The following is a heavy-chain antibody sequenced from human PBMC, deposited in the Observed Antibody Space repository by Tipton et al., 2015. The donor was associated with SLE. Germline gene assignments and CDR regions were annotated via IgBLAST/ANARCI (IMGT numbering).Heavy chain of an antibody. CDR2: ISWNSGGI. CDR3: AREKQWLGAFDF. CDR1: GFTFDDFA. Sequence: SLRLSCVASGFTFDDFAMHWVRQDPGKGLEWVASISWNSGGIAYRDSVKGRFTISRDNSKNTLYLQMNSLRAEDTAIYYCAREKQWLGAFDFWGQGTMGTVSS. D-gene: IGHD5-12*01. J-gene: IGHJ3*01. V-gene: IGHV3-9*01.